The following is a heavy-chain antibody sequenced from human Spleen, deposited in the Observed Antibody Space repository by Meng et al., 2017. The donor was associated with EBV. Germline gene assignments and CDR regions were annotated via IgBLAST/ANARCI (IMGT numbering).Heavy chain of an antibody. CDR3: ASDGISRYFDN. CDR2: VFRTGDT. V-gene: IGHV4-4*02. CDR1: GGSISTSNW. D-gene: IGHD1-1*01. J-gene: IGHJ4*02. Sequence: RMSGPGTLNLSGTLSLICTVSGGSISTSNWWSWVRQSPEKGLEWIGEVFRTGDTNYNPSLKSRVTILIDKSKNQFSLKLNSVTAADTAIYFCASDGISRYFDNWGPGTLVTVSS.